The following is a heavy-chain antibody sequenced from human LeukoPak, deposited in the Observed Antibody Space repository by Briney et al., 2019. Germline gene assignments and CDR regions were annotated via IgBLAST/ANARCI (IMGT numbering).Heavy chain of an antibody. J-gene: IGHJ6*02. CDR3: ARDHVAYYYGMDV. D-gene: IGHD5-12*01. CDR1: GGSISSSSYY. Sequence: SETLSLTCTVSGGSISSSSYYWGWIRQPPGKGLEWIGSIYYSGSTYYNPSLKSRVTISVDTSKNQFSLKLSSVTAADTAVYYCARDHVAYYYGMDVWGQGTTVTVSS. CDR2: IYYSGST. V-gene: IGHV4-39*07.